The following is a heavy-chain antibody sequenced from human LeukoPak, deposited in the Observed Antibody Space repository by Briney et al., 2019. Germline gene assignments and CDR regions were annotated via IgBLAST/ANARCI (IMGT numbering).Heavy chain of an antibody. V-gene: IGHV4-39*07. CDR2: IYYIGST. D-gene: IGHD5-24*01. J-gene: IGHJ5*02. Sequence: PSETLSLTCTVSGDSFSRSSYYWGWIPQPPGKGPERIGSIYYIGSTFYNPSLKSRVTISIDTSKNQFSLKLSSVTAADTAVYYCARGLGDGYNYGYWFDPWGQGTLVTVSS. CDR3: ARGLGDGYNYGYWFDP. CDR1: GDSFSRSSYY.